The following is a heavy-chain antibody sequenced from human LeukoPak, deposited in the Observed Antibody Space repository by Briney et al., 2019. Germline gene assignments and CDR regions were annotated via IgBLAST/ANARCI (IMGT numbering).Heavy chain of an antibody. CDR1: GGSISSSSYY. CDR2: IYYSGST. CDR3: ARVALWDAIVVAVNLETAFDI. D-gene: IGHD3-22*01. V-gene: IGHV4-39*01. J-gene: IGHJ3*02. Sequence: PSETLSLTCTVSGGSISSSSYYWGWIRQPPGKGLEWIGSIYYSGSTYYNPSLKSRVTISVDTSKNQFSLKLSSVTAADTAVYYCARVALWDAIVVAVNLETAFDIWGQGTMVTVSS.